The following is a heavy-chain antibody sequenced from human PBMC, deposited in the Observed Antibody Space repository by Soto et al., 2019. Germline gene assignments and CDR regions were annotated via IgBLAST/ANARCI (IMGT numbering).Heavy chain of an antibody. J-gene: IGHJ4*02. V-gene: IGHV3-11*05. CDR2: ISNSSTYI. D-gene: IGHD5-12*01. Sequence: QVQLVESGGGLVKPGGSLRLSCAASGFTFSDYYMSWVRQAPGNGLEWVSYISNSSTYITYADSVKGRFTISRDNARNSLYLHMSSLRADATAVDYCARESALSGYGDAYWGQGTLVTVSS. CDR3: ARESALSGYGDAY. CDR1: GFTFSDYY.